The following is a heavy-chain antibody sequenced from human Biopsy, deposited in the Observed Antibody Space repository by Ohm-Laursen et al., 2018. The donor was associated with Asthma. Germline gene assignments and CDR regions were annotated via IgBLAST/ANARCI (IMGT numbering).Heavy chain of an antibody. CDR3: ARDLGSGCSNSSSYRGRWFDP. CDR2: ISYDGNNK. CDR1: GFTFRSYA. D-gene: IGHD2/OR15-2a*01. V-gene: IGHV3-30-3*01. J-gene: IGHJ5*02. Sequence: SLRLSCAASGFTFRSYAMHWVRQAPVKGLEWVAVISYDGNNKVYADSVKGRFTISRDNSKNTLYLQMNSLRAEDTAVYYCARDLGSGCSNSSSYRGRWFDPWGQGTLVTVSS.